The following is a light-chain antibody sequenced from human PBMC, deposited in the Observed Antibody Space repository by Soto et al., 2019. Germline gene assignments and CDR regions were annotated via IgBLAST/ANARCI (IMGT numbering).Light chain of an antibody. CDR2: GAS. CDR1: QSVSSSY. CDR3: QQYGNSPQT. J-gene: IGKJ2*01. Sequence: ENVLTQSPGTLSLSPGERATLSCRASQSVSSSYLAWYQQKPGQAPRLLIYGASSRATGIPDRFSGSGSGTDFTLTISRLEPEDFAVYYCQQYGNSPQTFGQGTKLEIK. V-gene: IGKV3-20*01.